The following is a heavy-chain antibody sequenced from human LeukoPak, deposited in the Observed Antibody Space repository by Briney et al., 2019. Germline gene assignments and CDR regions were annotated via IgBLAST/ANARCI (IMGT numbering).Heavy chain of an antibody. CDR1: GGSISSSSYY. Sequence: SETLSLTCTVSGGSISSSSYYWGWIRQPPGKGLEWIGSIYYSGSTYYNPSLKSRVTISVDTSKNQFSLKLSSVAAADTAVYYCARGPFSLWFGELLYFDYWGQGTLVTVSS. V-gene: IGHV4-39*07. CDR2: IYYSGST. J-gene: IGHJ4*02. D-gene: IGHD3-10*01. CDR3: ARGPFSLWFGELLYFDY.